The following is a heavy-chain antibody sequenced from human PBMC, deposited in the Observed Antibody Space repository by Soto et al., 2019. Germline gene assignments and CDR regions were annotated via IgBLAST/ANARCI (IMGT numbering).Heavy chain of an antibody. Sequence: QGLLVQSGAEVKKPGSSVKVSCKAPGGTLSTYTLTWLRQAPGQGPEWMGRIIPALDIEDYAQHFQGRVTMTADTYTSTAYMELHSLRSDDTAVYYCAAVAGTSAFVGYFEYWGQGTLVTVAS. D-gene: IGHD6-19*01. CDR2: IIPALDIE. CDR3: AAVAGTSAFVGYFEY. V-gene: IGHV1-69*02. J-gene: IGHJ4*02. CDR1: GGTLSTYT.